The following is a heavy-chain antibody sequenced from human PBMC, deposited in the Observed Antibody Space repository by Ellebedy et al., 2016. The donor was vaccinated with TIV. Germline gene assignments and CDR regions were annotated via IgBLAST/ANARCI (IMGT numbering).Heavy chain of an antibody. CDR2: INPNTGGS. J-gene: IGHJ4*02. Sequence: AASVKVSCKASGYTFTDYYIHWVRQAPGQRLEWMGWINPNTGGSDYAQKFQGRVTLTGDTSISTAYMELNSLRSEDTAIYYCAREFNMVRGAVWGQGTLVAVSS. CDR3: AREFNMVRGAV. V-gene: IGHV1-2*02. D-gene: IGHD3-10*01. CDR1: GYTFTDYY.